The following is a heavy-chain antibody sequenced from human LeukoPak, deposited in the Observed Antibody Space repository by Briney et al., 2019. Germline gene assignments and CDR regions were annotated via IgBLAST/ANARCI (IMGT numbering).Heavy chain of an antibody. CDR2: INSDEGST. CDR1: GFTFSSYW. V-gene: IGHV3-74*01. Sequence: PGGSLRLSCAASGFTFSSYWMYWVRQAPGKGLVWVSRINSDEGSTSYADSVKGRFTISRDNAKNTLYLQMNSLRAEDTAVYYCARDGAYSTIFYWGQGTLVTVSS. D-gene: IGHD3-3*01. J-gene: IGHJ4*01. CDR3: ARDGAYSTIFY.